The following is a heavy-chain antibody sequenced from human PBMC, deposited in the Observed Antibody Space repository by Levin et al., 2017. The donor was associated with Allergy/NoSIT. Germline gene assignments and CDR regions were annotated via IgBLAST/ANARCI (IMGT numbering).Heavy chain of an antibody. V-gene: IGHV3-23*01. D-gene: IGHD1-1*01. J-gene: IGHJ6*02. Sequence: GGSLRLSCAASGFTFSSYAMSWVRQAPGKGLEWVSAISGSGGSTYYADSVKGRFTIPRDNSKNTLYLQMNSLRAEDTALYYCAEGALAGGDVWGQGTTVTVSS. CDR1: GFTFSSYA. CDR2: ISGSGGST. CDR3: AEGALAGGDV.